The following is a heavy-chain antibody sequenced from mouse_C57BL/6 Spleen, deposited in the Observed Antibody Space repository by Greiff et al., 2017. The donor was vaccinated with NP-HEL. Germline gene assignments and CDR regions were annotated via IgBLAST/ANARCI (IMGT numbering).Heavy chain of an antibody. Sequence: QVQLQQPGAELVKPGASVKLSCKASGYTFTSYWMQWVKQRPGQGLEWIGEIDPSDSYTNYNQKFKGKATLTVDTSSSTAYMQLSSLTSEDSAVYYCARSRYYGSSYVGYFDVWGTGTTVTVSS. CDR3: ARSRYYGSSYVGYFDV. V-gene: IGHV1-50*01. J-gene: IGHJ1*03. D-gene: IGHD1-1*01. CDR2: IDPSDSYT. CDR1: GYTFTSYW.